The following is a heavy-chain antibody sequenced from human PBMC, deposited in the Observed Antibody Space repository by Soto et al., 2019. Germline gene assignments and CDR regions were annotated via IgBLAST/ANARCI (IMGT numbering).Heavy chain of an antibody. D-gene: IGHD6-19*01. CDR2: ISSSSTI. CDR3: ARRYSSGWLDYDYFDY. J-gene: IGHJ4*02. V-gene: IGHV3-48*02. Sequence: GGSLRLSCAASGFTFSSYSMNWVRQAPGKGLEWVSYISSSSTIYYADSVKGRFTISRDNAKNSLYLQMNSLRDEDTAVYYCARRYSSGWLDYDYFDYWGQGTLVTVSS. CDR1: GFTFSSYS.